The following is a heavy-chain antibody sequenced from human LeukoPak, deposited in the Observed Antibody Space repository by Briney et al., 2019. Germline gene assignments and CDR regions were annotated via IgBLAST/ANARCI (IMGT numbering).Heavy chain of an antibody. D-gene: IGHD5-18*01. CDR2: ISSSSTTI. CDR1: GFTFSTYS. CDR3: VRDRGGYSEFDY. Sequence: PGGPLRLSCAASGFTFSTYSMNWVRQAPGKARDWVSYISSSSTTINYADSVKARFTISRDNAKNSLYLQMNSLRDEDTAVYYCVRDRGGYSEFDYWGQGTLVTVSS. J-gene: IGHJ4*02. V-gene: IGHV3-48*02.